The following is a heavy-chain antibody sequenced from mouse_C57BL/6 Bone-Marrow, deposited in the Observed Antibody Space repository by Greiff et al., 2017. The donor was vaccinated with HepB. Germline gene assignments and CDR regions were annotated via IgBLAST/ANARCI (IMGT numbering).Heavy chain of an antibody. J-gene: IGHJ1*03. D-gene: IGHD1-1*01. CDR3: AIYRGYYGSRTYWYFDV. Sequence: EVQLQQSGPELVKPGASVKISCKASGYSFTDYNMNWVKQSNGKSLEWIGVINPNYGTTSYNQKFKGKATLTVDQSSSTSYMQLNSLTSEDSAVYYGAIYRGYYGSRTYWYFDVWGTGTTVTVSS. CDR2: INPNYGTT. CDR1: GYSFTDYN. V-gene: IGHV1-39*01.